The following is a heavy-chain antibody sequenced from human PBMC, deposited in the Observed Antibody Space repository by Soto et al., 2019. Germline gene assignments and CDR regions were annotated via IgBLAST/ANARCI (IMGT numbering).Heavy chain of an antibody. CDR2: IHSSGIT. CDR1: GGSISGYY. CDR3: ARDWVNKRRTNYYYYYGMDV. Sequence: SETLSLTCTVSGGSISGYYLTWIRQPAGKGLEYIGRIHSSGITDFRPSLKSRVAMSVDTSKNQFSLKLSSVTAADTAVYYCARDWVNKRRTNYYYYYGMDVSGQGTTVTVSS. V-gene: IGHV4-4*07. D-gene: IGHD2-21*01. J-gene: IGHJ6*02.